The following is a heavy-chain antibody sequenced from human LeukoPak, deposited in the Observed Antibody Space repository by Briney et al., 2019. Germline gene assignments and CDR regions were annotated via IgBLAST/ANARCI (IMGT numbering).Heavy chain of an antibody. V-gene: IGHV3-21*01. D-gene: IGHD3-16*02. CDR3: ARVGVITHAFDS. CDR1: GFTFSSYS. J-gene: IGHJ3*02. Sequence: GGPLRLSCAASGFTFSSYSMNWVRQAPGKGLEWVSSISSSSSYIYYADSVKGRFTISRDNAKNSLYLQMNSLRAEDTAVYYCARVGVITHAFDSWGPGTMVTVSS. CDR2: ISSSSSYI.